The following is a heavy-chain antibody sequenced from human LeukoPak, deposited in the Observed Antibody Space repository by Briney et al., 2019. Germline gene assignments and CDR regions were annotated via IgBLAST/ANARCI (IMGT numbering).Heavy chain of an antibody. Sequence: GGSLRLPCAASGFTVSSNYMSWVRQAPGEGLEWVSVIYSGGSTYYADSVKGRFTISRDNSKNTLYLQMNSLTAEDTAVYYCAKEVGSSYYFDYWGQGTLVTVSS. CDR2: IYSGGST. CDR1: GFTVSSNY. V-gene: IGHV3-66*01. CDR3: AKEVGSSYYFDY. D-gene: IGHD6-13*01. J-gene: IGHJ4*02.